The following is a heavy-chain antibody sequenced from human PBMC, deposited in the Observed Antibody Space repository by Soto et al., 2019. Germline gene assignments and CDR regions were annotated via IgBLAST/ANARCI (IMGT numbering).Heavy chain of an antibody. D-gene: IGHD6-13*01. V-gene: IGHV1-69*13. CDR2: IIPIFGTA. CDR1: GGTFSSYA. Sequence: ASVKVSCKASGGTFSSYAISWVRQAPGQGLEWMGGIIPIFGTANYAQKFQGRVTITADESTSTAYMELSSLRSEDTAVYYCALNIAAAVYYYYYGMDVWGQGTTVTV. CDR3: ALNIAAAVYYYYYGMDV. J-gene: IGHJ6*02.